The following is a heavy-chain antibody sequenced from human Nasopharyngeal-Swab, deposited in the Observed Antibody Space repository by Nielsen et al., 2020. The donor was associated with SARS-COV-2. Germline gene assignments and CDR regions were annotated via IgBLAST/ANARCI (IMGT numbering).Heavy chain of an antibody. D-gene: IGHD4-17*01. CDR1: GFTFSSYS. Sequence: GESLKISCAASGFTFSSYSMNWVRQAPGKGLEWVSSISSSSSYIYYADSVKGRFTISRDNAKNSLYLQMNSLRAEDTAVYYCARDPYGGSDYWGQGTLVTVSS. CDR3: ARDPYGGSDY. CDR2: ISSSSSYI. V-gene: IGHV3-21*01. J-gene: IGHJ4*02.